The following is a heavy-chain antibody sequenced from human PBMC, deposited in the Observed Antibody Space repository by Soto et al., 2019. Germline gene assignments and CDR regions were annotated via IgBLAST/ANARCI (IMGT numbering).Heavy chain of an antibody. D-gene: IGHD3-3*01. CDR3: AKDQSGYDDYAMDV. J-gene: IGHJ6*02. CDR1: GFTFSTYG. Sequence: QVQLVESGGGVVQPGRSLRLSCAASGFTFSTYGMHWVRQAPGKGLEWVAVISYDGTNRNHADSVKGRFTTSRDNSKNTLHLQMSSLRAEDTAEYYCAKDQSGYDDYAMDVWGQGTAVTVSS. CDR2: ISYDGTNR. V-gene: IGHV3-30*18.